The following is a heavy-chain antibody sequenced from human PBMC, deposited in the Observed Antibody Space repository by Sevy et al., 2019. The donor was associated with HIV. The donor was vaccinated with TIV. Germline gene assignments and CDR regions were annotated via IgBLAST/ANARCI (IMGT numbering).Heavy chain of an antibody. D-gene: IGHD1-26*01. CDR3: ARGGSIVTARDYFDH. V-gene: IGHV4-38-2*01. CDR1: DYSIGSGYY. J-gene: IGHJ4*02. CDR2: IHHSGSI. Sequence: SETLSLTCAVSDYSIGSGYYWGWIRQPPGKGLEWLGSIHHSGSIYYNPSLNSRVTISVDTSKNQFSLKLHSVTAADTAVYYCARGGSIVTARDYFDHWGQGVLVTVSS.